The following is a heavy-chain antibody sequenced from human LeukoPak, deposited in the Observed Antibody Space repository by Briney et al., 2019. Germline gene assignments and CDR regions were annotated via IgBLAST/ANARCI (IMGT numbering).Heavy chain of an antibody. D-gene: IGHD3-22*01. CDR1: GFTFSSYG. J-gene: IGHJ3*02. CDR3: ARGAGSSGDAFDI. CDR2: IWYDGSNK. Sequence: PGRSLRLSYAASGFTFSSYGMHWVRQAPGKGLEWVAVIWYDGSNKYYADSVKGRFTISRDNSKNTLYLQMNSLRAEDTAVYYCARGAGSSGDAFDIWGQGTMVTVSS. V-gene: IGHV3-33*01.